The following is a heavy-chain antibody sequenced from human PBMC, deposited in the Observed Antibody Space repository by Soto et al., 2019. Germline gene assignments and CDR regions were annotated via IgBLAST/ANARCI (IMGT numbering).Heavy chain of an antibody. J-gene: IGHJ4*02. CDR1: GGSISSYY. CDR3: ARHPFAYGGYFDY. CDR2: IYYSGST. V-gene: IGHV4-59*08. D-gene: IGHD2-8*01. Sequence: SETLSLTCTVSGGSISSYYWSWIRQPPGKGLEWIGYIYYSGSTNYNPSLKSRVTISVDTSKNQFSLKLSSVTAADTAVYYCARHPFAYGGYFDYWGQGTLVTVSS.